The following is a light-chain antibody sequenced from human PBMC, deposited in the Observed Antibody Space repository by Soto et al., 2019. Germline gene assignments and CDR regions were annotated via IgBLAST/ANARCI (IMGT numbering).Light chain of an antibody. CDR3: AAWDDSLSGYV. Sequence: QSVLTQPPSASGTPGQRATISCSGSSSNIGSNYVYWYQQLPGTAPKLLIYSNNQRPSGVPDRFSGSKSGTSASLAISGLRSEDEADYYCAAWDDSLSGYVFGTGTKLTVL. CDR2: SNN. J-gene: IGLJ1*01. V-gene: IGLV1-47*02. CDR1: SSNIGSNY.